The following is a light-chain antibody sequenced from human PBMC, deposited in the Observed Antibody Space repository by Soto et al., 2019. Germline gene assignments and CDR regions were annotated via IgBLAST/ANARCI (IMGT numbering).Light chain of an antibody. Sequence: QSVLTQPPSVSGAPGQRVTISCTESSSNIRAGYDVHWYQQLPGTAPKLLIYGNSNRPSGVPDRFSGSKSGTSASLAITGLQAEDEADYYCQSYDSSLSGGVFGGGTKLTVL. CDR3: QSYDSSLSGGV. CDR2: GNS. V-gene: IGLV1-40*01. CDR1: SSNIRAGYD. J-gene: IGLJ3*02.